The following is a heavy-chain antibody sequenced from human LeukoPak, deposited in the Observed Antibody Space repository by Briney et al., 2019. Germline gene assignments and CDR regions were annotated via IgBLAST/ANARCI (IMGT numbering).Heavy chain of an antibody. D-gene: IGHD3-3*01. CDR3: ARDSDFQNWFDP. J-gene: IGHJ5*02. Sequence: ASVKVSCKASAYTFTAFYMHWVRQAPGQGLEWMGWINLKRGDTNSAQKFQGRVTMTRVTSTSTVYMDLSSLRSEDTAVYYCARDSDFQNWFDPWGQGTLVTVSS. V-gene: IGHV1-2*02. CDR2: INLKRGDT. CDR1: AYTFTAFY.